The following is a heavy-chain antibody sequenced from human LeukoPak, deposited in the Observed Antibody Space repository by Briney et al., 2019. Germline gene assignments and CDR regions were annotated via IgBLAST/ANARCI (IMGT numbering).Heavy chain of an antibody. D-gene: IGHD6-19*01. J-gene: IGHJ6*02. CDR3: TRQVAVADYSYYGLDV. V-gene: IGHV3-73*01. CDR2: IRSKADSYAT. CDR1: GFRFSGSA. Sequence: GGSLRLSCAASGFRFSGSAMHWVRQASGQGLEWLGRIRSKADSYATAYAASVKGRFTFSRDDSKNTAYLRMNSLKTEDTAVYYCTRQVAVADYSYYGLDVRGQGTTVTVSS.